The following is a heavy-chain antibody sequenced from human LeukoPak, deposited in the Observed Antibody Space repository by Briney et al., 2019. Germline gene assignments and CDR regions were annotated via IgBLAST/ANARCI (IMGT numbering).Heavy chain of an antibody. V-gene: IGHV3-23*01. CDR1: GFTFSSYA. CDR3: ARDSSRGTIFGVVRYFDL. CDR2: ISGSGGST. Sequence: GGSLRLSCAASGFTFSSYAMSWVRQAPGKGLEWVSAISGSGGSTYYADSVKGRFTISRDNSKNTLYLQMNSLRAEDTAVYYCARDSSRGTIFGVVRYFDLWGRGTLVTVSS. D-gene: IGHD3-3*01. J-gene: IGHJ2*01.